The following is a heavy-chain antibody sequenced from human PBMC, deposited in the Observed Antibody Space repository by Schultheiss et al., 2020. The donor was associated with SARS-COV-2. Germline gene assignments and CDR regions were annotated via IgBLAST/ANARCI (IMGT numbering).Heavy chain of an antibody. CDR3: ARDEEHYYYGMDV. Sequence: SQTLSLTCTVSGGSISSSSYYWGWIRQPPGKGLEWIGSIYYSGSTYYNPSLKSRVTISVDTSKNQFSLKLSSVTAADTAVYYCARDEEHYYYGMDVWGQGTTVTVSS. CDR2: IYYSGST. CDR1: GGSISSSSYY. J-gene: IGHJ6*02. D-gene: IGHD1-26*01. V-gene: IGHV4-39*07.